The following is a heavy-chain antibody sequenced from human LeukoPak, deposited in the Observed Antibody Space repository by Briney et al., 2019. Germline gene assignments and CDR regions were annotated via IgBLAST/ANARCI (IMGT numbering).Heavy chain of an antibody. V-gene: IGHV3-21*01. CDR2: ISSNCSYI. Sequence: GGSLRLSLAASGFTYSSYRMHGVRQAPGKGLAWVSSISSNCSYIYYADSVKGRFTIPRDNAKNSLYLQMNSLGAEDTAVYYCAGVMGTYYYGMDVGGQGTTVTVSS. D-gene: IGHD7-27*01. CDR1: GFTYSSYR. J-gene: IGHJ6*02. CDR3: AGVMGTYYYGMDV.